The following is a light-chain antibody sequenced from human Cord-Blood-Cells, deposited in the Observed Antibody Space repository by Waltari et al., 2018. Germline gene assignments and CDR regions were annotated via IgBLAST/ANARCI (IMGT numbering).Light chain of an antibody. Sequence: EIVLTQSPGTLSLSPGERATLSCRASQSVSSSYLAWYQQKPGQAPRLLIYGASSRATCIPDRFSGSGSGTDFTLTISRLDPEDFAVYYCQQYGSSSWTFGQGTKVEIK. V-gene: IGKV3-20*01. CDR1: QSVSSSY. CDR2: GAS. CDR3: QQYGSSSWT. J-gene: IGKJ1*01.